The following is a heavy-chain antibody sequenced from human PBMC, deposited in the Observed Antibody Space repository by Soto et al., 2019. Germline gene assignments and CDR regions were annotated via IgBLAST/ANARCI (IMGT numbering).Heavy chain of an antibody. CDR1: GFRFSTYA. CDR2: IWYDGSKE. Sequence: QVQLVESGGGVVQPGRSLRLSCAASGFRFSTYAMYWVRQAPGKGLEWVAMIWYDGSKEKYADSVKGRFTISRDNSKNTLCLQMNSLSAEDTAVYYCASVVDGHYYGMDVWGQGTTVTVSS. V-gene: IGHV3-33*01. D-gene: IGHD5-12*01. J-gene: IGHJ6*02. CDR3: ASVVDGHYYGMDV.